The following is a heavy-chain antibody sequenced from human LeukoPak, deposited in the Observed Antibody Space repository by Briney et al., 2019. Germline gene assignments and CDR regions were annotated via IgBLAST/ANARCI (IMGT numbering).Heavy chain of an antibody. J-gene: IGHJ4*02. CDR3: AKAATMIVTYYFDY. Sequence: GGSLRLSCAASGFTFSSYSMNWVRQAPGKGLEWVSYISSSSSTIYYADSVKGRFTISRDNAKNSLYLQMNSLRAEDTAVYYCAKAATMIVTYYFDYWGQGTLVTVSS. CDR2: ISSSSSTI. CDR1: GFTFSSYS. V-gene: IGHV3-48*01. D-gene: IGHD3-22*01.